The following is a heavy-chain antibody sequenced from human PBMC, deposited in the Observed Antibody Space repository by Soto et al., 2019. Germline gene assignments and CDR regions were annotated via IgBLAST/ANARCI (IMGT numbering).Heavy chain of an antibody. V-gene: IGHV4-61*08. Sequence: PSETLSLTCTVSGGSISSGDYYWGWIRQPPGKGLEWIGSIYYSGNTHYNPSLKSRVTISVDTSMNQFSLNLDSVTAVDSAVYYCVRGGYVHAFDYWGQGALVTVSS. CDR3: VRGGYVHAFDY. CDR1: GGSISSGDYY. CDR2: IYYSGNT. D-gene: IGHD5-12*01. J-gene: IGHJ4*02.